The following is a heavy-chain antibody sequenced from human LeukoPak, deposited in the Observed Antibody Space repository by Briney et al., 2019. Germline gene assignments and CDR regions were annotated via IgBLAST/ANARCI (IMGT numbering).Heavy chain of an antibody. D-gene: IGHD4-17*01. CDR2: IYTSGST. CDR3: ARLPLRRGEYFDL. J-gene: IGHJ2*01. V-gene: IGHV4-61*02. Sequence: SETLSLTCTVSGGSISSGSYYWSWIRQPAGKGLEWIGRIYTSGSTNYNPSLKSRVTISVDTSKNQISLKLSSVTAADTAVYYCARLPLRRGEYFDLWGRGTLVTVSS. CDR1: GGSISSGSYY.